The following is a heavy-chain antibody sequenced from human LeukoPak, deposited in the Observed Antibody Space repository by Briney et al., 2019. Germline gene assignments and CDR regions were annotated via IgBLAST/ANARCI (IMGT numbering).Heavy chain of an antibody. CDR3: AKSSYCYDSSGYYDY. Sequence: SGGSLRLSCAASGFTFSSYGMHWVRQAPGKGLEWVAVISYDGSNKYYADSVKGRFIISRDNSKNTLYLQMNSLRAEDTAVYYCAKSSYCYDSSGYYDYWGQGTLVTVSS. V-gene: IGHV3-30*18. J-gene: IGHJ4*02. D-gene: IGHD3-22*01. CDR2: ISYDGSNK. CDR1: GFTFSSYG.